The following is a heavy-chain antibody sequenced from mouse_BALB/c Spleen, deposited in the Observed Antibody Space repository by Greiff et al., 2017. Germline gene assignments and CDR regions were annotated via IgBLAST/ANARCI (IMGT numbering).Heavy chain of an antibody. CDR1: GFNIKDYY. Sequence: EVQVVESGAELVRPGALVKLSCKASGFNIKDYYMHWVKQRPEQGLEWIGWIDPENGNTIYDPKFQGKASITADTSSDTAYLQLGSLTSEDTAVYYCARGVGDYDAFAYWGQGTLVTVSA. V-gene: IGHV14-1*02. CDR2: IDPENGNT. D-gene: IGHD2-4*01. CDR3: ARGVGDYDAFAY. J-gene: IGHJ3*01.